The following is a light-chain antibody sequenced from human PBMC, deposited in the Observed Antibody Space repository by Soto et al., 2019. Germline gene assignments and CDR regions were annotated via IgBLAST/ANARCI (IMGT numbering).Light chain of an antibody. CDR2: DVS. CDR3: SSYTSSSTLGVV. V-gene: IGLV2-14*01. CDR1: SSDVGGYNY. J-gene: IGLJ2*01. Sequence: QSALTQPASVYGSPGQSITISCTGTSSDVGGYNYASWYQQHPRKAPKLMIYDVSNRPSGVSNRFSGSKSGNTASLTISGVQAEDEADYYCSSYTSSSTLGVVFGGGTKLTV.